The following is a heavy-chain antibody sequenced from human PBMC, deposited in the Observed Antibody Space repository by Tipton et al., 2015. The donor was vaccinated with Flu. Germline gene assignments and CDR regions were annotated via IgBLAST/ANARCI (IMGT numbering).Heavy chain of an antibody. V-gene: IGHV3-11*04. CDR3: AMDFNWPGGY. CDR2: ISSYSTAV. D-gene: IGHD3-3*01. J-gene: IGHJ4*02. Sequence: GSLRLSCTTSGFTFTDYYMTWIRQAPGKGLEWISYISSYSTAVSYTDSVRGRFTVSRDNAKNSVFLQMDGLRADDTAIYYCAMDFNWPGGYWGQGSLVTVSS. CDR1: GFTFTDYY.